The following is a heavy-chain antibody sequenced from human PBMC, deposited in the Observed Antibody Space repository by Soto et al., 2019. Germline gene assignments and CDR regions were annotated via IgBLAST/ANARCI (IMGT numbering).Heavy chain of an antibody. CDR2: INSDGSMT. CDR3: VRGKDQYNTLTYSYYDQ. V-gene: IGHV3-74*01. J-gene: IGHJ5*02. CDR1: GFTCSRYW. Sequence: GGSLRLSCAVSGFTCSRYWMHWVRQAPGEGLMWVSRINSDGSMTSYADSVKGRFTISRDNAKNTVYLHMNSLRAEDTARYYCVRGKDQYNTLTYSYYDQWGQGTLVTVSS. D-gene: IGHD4-4*01.